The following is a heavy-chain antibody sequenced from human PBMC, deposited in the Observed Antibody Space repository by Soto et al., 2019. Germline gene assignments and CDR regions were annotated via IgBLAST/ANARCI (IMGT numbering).Heavy chain of an antibody. CDR2: IYHSEGT. D-gene: IGHD3-16*01. CDR3: ARDLVYYGNYYSTMDV. CDR1: DSSISGAFY. J-gene: IGHJ6*02. V-gene: IGHV4-38-2*02. Sequence: PSETLSLTCDVSDSSISGAFYWGWVRQSPGKGLEWIGSIYHSEGTYYNPSLKSRVTISIDTSENHFSLELNSVTAADTGLYYCARDLVYYGNYYSTMDVWGQGITVTVSS.